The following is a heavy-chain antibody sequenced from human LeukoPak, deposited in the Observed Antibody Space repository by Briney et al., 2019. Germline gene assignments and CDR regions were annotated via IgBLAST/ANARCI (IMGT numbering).Heavy chain of an antibody. CDR3: ARDGCGGDCSIGFDY. Sequence: SETLSLTCTVSGYSISSGYYWCWIRPPPGKGLEWIGSIYHSGSTYYNPSLKSRVTISVDTSKNQFSLKLSSVTAADTAVYYCARDGCGGDCSIGFDYWGQGTLVTVSS. CDR1: GYSISSGYY. V-gene: IGHV4-38-2*02. CDR2: IYHSGST. D-gene: IGHD2-21*02. J-gene: IGHJ4*02.